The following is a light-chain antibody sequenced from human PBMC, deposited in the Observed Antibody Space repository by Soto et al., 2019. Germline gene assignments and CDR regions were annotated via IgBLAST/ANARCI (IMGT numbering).Light chain of an antibody. V-gene: IGLV2-14*01. CDR3: SSYTSSSILEV. J-gene: IGLJ1*01. CDR1: TGDVGGYNY. Sequence: QSALTQPASVSGSPGQSITVSCTGTTGDVGGYNYVSWYQQHPGKAPKLMIYEVSNRPSGVSNLFSGSKSGNTASLTISGLQAEDEADYYCSSYTSSSILEVFGTGTKLTVL. CDR2: EVS.